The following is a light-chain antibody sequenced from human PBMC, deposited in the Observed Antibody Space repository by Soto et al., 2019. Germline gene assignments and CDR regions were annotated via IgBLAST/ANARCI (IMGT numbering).Light chain of an antibody. Sequence: QSALTQPASVSGSPGQSITISCTGTSSDVGSHNLVSWYQQHPGQAPKLMIYEVTKRPLGVSTRLTASKSGNTASLTISGLQAEDEAYDYCCSYGGSRSVFGGGTPLTVL. CDR2: EVT. J-gene: IGLJ7*01. CDR3: CSYGGSRSV. CDR1: SSDVGSHNL. V-gene: IGLV2-23*02.